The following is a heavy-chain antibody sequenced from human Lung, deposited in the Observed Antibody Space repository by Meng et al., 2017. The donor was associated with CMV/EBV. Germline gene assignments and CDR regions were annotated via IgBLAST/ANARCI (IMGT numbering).Heavy chain of an antibody. CDR1: GYIFTNYG. Sequence: SVXVSXKASGYIFTNYGISWVRQAPGQGLEWMGWISAYSGNTNFAQNLQGRVTMTTDTSTSTAYMELRSLRSDDTAVYYCARNTIFGVVIIPWFDYWGQGTLVTVSS. V-gene: IGHV1-18*01. CDR2: ISAYSGNT. J-gene: IGHJ4*02. CDR3: ARNTIFGVVIIPWFDY. D-gene: IGHD3-3*01.